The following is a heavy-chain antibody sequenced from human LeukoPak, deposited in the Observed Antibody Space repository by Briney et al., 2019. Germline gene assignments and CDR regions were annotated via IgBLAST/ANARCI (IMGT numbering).Heavy chain of an antibody. CDR2: IYYSGST. CDR3: ARDRREARYTRQWVDTAMVLDP. CDR1: GGSISSSSYY. J-gene: IGHJ5*02. Sequence: KPSETLSLTCTVSGGSISSSSYYWGWIRQPPGKGLEWIGSIYYSGSTYYNPSLKSRVTISVDTSKNQFSLKLSSVTAADTAVYYCARDRREARYTRQWVDTAMVLDPWGQGTLVTVSS. V-gene: IGHV4-39*07. D-gene: IGHD5-18*01.